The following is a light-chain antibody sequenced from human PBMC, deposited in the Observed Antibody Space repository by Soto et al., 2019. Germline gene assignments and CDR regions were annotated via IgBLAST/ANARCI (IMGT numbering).Light chain of an antibody. J-gene: IGKJ5*01. CDR2: KAS. Sequence: DIQMTQSPSSLSASVGDRVTITCRASQSISSYLNWYQQKPGKAPKLLIYKASSLESGVTSRFSGSGSGTEFTLTISRLQTDDFATYYCQQYNSYPITLGQGTRRRL. CDR3: QQYNSYPIT. CDR1: QSISSY. V-gene: IGKV1-5*03.